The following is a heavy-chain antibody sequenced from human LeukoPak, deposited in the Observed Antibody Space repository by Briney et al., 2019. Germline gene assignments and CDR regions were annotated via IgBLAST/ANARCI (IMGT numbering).Heavy chain of an antibody. D-gene: IGHD1-26*01. CDR2: IYGGGST. J-gene: IGHJ3*02. Sequence: PGGSLRLSCAASGFTVSSNYMSWVRQAPGKGLEWVSVIYGGGSTYYADSVKGRFTISRDNSKNTLYLQMNSLRAEDTAVYYCAREGGSGSYSYAFDIWGQGTMVTVSS. V-gene: IGHV3-53*01. CDR3: AREGGSGSYSYAFDI. CDR1: GFTVSSNY.